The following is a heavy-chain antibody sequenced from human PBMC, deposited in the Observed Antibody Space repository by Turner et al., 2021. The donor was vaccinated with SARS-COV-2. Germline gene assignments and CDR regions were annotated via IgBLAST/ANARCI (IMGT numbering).Heavy chain of an antibody. D-gene: IGHD2-8*01. V-gene: IGHV1-2*02. J-gene: IGHJ5*02. CDR1: GYTFTSYG. CDR3: ARIPHLMVGIRFDP. Sequence: QVQLVQSGAEVKKPGASVKVSCKASGYTFTSYGISWVRQAPGQGLEWMGWINPNSGGTNYAQKFQGRVTMTRDTSISTAYMELSRLRSDDTAVYYCARIPHLMVGIRFDPWGQGTLVTVSS. CDR2: INPNSGGT.